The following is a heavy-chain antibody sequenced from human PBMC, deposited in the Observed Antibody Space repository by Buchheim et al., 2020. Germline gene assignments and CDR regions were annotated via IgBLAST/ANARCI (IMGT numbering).Heavy chain of an antibody. J-gene: IGHJ4*02. CDR2: ISGSGGST. V-gene: IGHV3-23*01. D-gene: IGHD2-2*01. CDR1: GFTFSSYA. Sequence: EVQLLESGGGLVQPGGSLRLSCAASGFTFSSYAMSWVRQSPGKGLEWVSAISGSGGSTYYADSVKGRFTISRENSKNTLYLQMNSLRAEDTAVYYCAKVRVAYCSSTSCYEAFDYWGQGTL. CDR3: AKVRVAYCSSTSCYEAFDY.